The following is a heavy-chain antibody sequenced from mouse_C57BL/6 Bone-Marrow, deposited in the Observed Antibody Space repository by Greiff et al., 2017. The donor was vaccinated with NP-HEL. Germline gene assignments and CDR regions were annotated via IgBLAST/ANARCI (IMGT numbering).Heavy chain of an antibody. CDR1: GFTFSDFY. Sequence: EVKLMESGGGLVQSGRSLRLSCATSGFTFSDFYMEWVRQAPGKGLEWIAASRNKANDYTTEYSASVKGRFIVSRDTSQSILYLQMNALRAEDTAIYYCARDEDWEGMDYWGQGTSVTVSS. CDR3: ARDEDWEGMDY. CDR2: SRNKANDYTT. D-gene: IGHD4-1*01. V-gene: IGHV7-1*01. J-gene: IGHJ4*01.